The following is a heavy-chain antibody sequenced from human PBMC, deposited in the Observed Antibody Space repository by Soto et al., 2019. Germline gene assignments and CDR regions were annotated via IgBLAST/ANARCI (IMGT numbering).Heavy chain of an antibody. Sequence: EASVKVSCKASGCTFTSYFISWVRQAPGQGLEWMGWISAYNGNTNYAQKLQGRVTTTTDTSTSTAYMELRSLRSDDTAVYYCARDYWTYGENFYYWGQGTLVTVSS. CDR3: ARDYWTYGENFYY. CDR2: ISAYNGNT. CDR1: GCTFTSYF. V-gene: IGHV1-18*01. J-gene: IGHJ4*02. D-gene: IGHD4-17*01.